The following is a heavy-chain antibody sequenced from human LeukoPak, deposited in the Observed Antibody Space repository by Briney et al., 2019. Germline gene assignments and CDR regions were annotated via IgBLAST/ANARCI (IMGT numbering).Heavy chain of an antibody. CDR1: GFTFSSYW. CDR3: ARDYDFWSGYRFDY. CDR2: IKQDGSEK. V-gene: IGHV3-7*01. J-gene: IGHJ4*02. Sequence: GGSLRLSCAASGFTFSSYWMSWVRQAPGKGLEWVANIKQDGSEKYYVDSVKGRFTISSDNAKNSLYLQMNSLRAEDTAVYYCARDYDFWSGYRFDYWGQGTLVTVSS. D-gene: IGHD3-3*01.